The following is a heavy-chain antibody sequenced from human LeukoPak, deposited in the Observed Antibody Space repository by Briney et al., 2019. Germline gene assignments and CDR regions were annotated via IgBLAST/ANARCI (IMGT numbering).Heavy chain of an antibody. CDR3: AREEVCSSTSCYVYYYYYGMDV. V-gene: IGHV6-1*01. J-gene: IGHJ6*02. Sequence: SQTLSLTCAISGDSVSSNSAAWNWIRQSPSRGLEWLGRTYYRSKWYNDYAVSVKSRITINPDTSKNQFSLQLNSVTPEDTAVYYCAREEVCSSTSCYVYYYYYGMDVWGQGTTVTVSS. CDR2: TYYRSKWYN. D-gene: IGHD2-2*01. CDR1: GDSVSSNSAA.